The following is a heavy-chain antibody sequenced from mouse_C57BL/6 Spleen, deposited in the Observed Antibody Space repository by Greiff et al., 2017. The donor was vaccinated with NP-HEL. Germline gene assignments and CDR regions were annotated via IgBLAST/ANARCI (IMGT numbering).Heavy chain of an antibody. D-gene: IGHD2-4*01. CDR3: ARRGLRDYFDY. V-gene: IGHV1-64*01. J-gene: IGHJ2*01. CDR1: GYTFTSYW. CDR2: IHPNSGST. Sequence: VQLQQSGAELVKPGASVKLSCKASGYTFTSYWMHWVKQRPGQGLEWIGMIHPNSGSTNYNEKFKSKATLTVDKSSSTAYMQLSSLTSEDSAVYYCARRGLRDYFDYWGQGTTLTVSS.